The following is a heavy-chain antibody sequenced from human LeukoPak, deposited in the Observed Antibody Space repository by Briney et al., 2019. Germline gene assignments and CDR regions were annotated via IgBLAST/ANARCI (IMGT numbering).Heavy chain of an antibody. CDR1: GYTFTSYY. D-gene: IGHD6-13*01. CDR3: ARDGLSSSYQNDY. CDR2: INPSSGST. V-gene: IGHV1-46*01. J-gene: IGHJ4*02. Sequence: ASVKVSCKASGYTFTSYYMHWARQAPGQGLEWMGVINPSSGSTNYAQKFQGRVTMTRGTSTSTVYMEMSSLRSEDTAVYYCARDGLSSSYQNDYWGQGTLVTVSS.